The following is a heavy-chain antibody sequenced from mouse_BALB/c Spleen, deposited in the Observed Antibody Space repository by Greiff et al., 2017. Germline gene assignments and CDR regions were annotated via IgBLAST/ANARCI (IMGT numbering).Heavy chain of an antibody. CDR3: ARMGFYAMDY. V-gene: IGHV5-9-4*01. J-gene: IGHJ4*01. CDR2: ISSGGSYT. Sequence: EVKLVESGGGLVKPGGSLKLSCAASGFTFSSYAMSWVRQSPEKRLEWVAEISSGGSYTYYPDTVTGRFTISRDNAKNTLYLEMSSLRSEDTAMYYCARMGFYAMDYWGQGTSVTVSS. CDR1: GFTFSSYA.